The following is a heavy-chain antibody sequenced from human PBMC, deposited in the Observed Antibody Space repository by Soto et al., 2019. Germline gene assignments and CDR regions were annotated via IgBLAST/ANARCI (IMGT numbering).Heavy chain of an antibody. V-gene: IGHV4-31*03. Sequence: PSETLSLTCTVSGGSISRGGYYWSWIRQHPGKGLEWIGYIYYSGSTYYNPSLKSRVTISVDTSKNQFSLKLSSVTAADTAVYYCARDGPPFYYFDYWGQGTLVTVSS. CDR1: GGSISRGGYY. CDR3: ARDGPPFYYFDY. J-gene: IGHJ4*02. CDR2: IYYSGST.